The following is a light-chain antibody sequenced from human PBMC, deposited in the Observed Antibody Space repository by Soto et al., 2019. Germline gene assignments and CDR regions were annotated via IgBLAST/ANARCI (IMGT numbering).Light chain of an antibody. CDR2: LGS. CDR3: MQALQTPLT. Sequence: IVMTQSPLSLPVTPGKPASIFCRSSQSLLHSKGFNYLDWYLQKAGQFPKLLIYLGSNRASRVPDRFSGSGSGTDFTLKISRVEAEDVGVYYYMQALQTPLTFGGGTKVEIK. V-gene: IGKV2-28*01. CDR1: QSLLHSKGFNY. J-gene: IGKJ4*01.